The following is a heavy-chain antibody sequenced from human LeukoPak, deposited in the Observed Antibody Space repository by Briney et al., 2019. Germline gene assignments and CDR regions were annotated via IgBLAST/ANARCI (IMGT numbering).Heavy chain of an antibody. CDR1: GFTFSSYS. J-gene: IGHJ4*02. CDR2: ISSSSSTI. V-gene: IGHV3-48*01. Sequence: PGGSLRLSCAASGFTFSSYSMNWVRQAPGKGLEWVSYISSSSSTIYYADPVKGRFTISRDNSKNTLYLQLNSLRAEDTAVYYCARDSTYYYDSGSSGPHYFDNWGQGTLVTVSS. D-gene: IGHD3-10*01. CDR3: ARDSTYYYDSGSSGPHYFDN.